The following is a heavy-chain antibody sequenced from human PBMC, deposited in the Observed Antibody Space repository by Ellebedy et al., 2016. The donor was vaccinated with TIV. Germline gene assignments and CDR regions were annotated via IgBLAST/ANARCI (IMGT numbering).Heavy chain of an antibody. CDR1: GFTFSSYS. J-gene: IGHJ4*02. CDR3: ARARSGRIAALPDY. Sequence: GESLKISCAASGFTFSSYSMNWVRQAPGKGLEWVSYISSSSSTIYYADSVKGRFTISRDYAKNSLYLQMNSLRDEDTAVYYCARARSGRIAALPDYWGQGTLVTVSS. V-gene: IGHV3-48*02. D-gene: IGHD6-6*01. CDR2: ISSSSSTI.